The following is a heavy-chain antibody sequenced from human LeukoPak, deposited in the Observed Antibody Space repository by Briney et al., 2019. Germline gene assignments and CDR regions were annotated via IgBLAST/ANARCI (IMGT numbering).Heavy chain of an antibody. D-gene: IGHD3-10*01. V-gene: IGHV3-23*01. J-gene: IGHJ4*02. CDR3: AKDLLYYYGSGSSGY. CDR1: RFTFSNSA. CDR2: ISDGGDST. Sequence: GGSLRLSCAASRFTFSNSAMSWVRQAPGKGLEWVSSISDGGDSTYYADSVKGRFTISRDNSKNTLYLQMNSLRAEDTAVYYCAKDLLYYYGSGSSGYWGQGTLVTVSS.